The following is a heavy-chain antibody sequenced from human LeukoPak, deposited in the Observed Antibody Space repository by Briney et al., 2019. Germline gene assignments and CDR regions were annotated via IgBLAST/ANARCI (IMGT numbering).Heavy chain of an antibody. CDR2: IYTSGST. J-gene: IGHJ4*02. CDR1: GGSISRYY. V-gene: IGHV4-4*07. CDR3: ARRGSSGWGEEFDY. Sequence: SETLSLTCTVSGGSISRYYYSWIRQPAGKGLEWIGRIYTSGSTNYNPSLKSRVTISVDKSKNQFSLKLSSVTAADTAVYYCARRGSSGWGEEFDYWGQGTLVTVSS. D-gene: IGHD6-19*01.